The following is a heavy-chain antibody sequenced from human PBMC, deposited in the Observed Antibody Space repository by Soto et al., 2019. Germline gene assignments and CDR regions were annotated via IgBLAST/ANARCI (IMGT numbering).Heavy chain of an antibody. V-gene: IGHV3-33*06. CDR2: IWYDGSNT. CDR1: GFFLRDFG. CDR3: AKQMSWSARDAFDI. Sequence: GGSLRLSCVASGFFLRDFGMHWVRQAPGKGLEWVSVIWYDGSNTYQGESVKGRFTMSRDISKNTLYLQMNSLRAEDTAVYYCAKQMSWSARDAFDIWGQGTMVTVSS. D-gene: IGHD6-6*01. J-gene: IGHJ3*02.